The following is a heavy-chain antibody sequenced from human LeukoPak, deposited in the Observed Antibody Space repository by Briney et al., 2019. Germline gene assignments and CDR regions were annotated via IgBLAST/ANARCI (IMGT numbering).Heavy chain of an antibody. V-gene: IGHV3-15*01. Sequence: GGSLRLSCAASGFSLSDAWMSWVRQAPGKGLEWVGRIKSKSDGGTTDYAAPVKGRFTMSRDNSKNTLYLQMNSLRDEDTAVYYCAKALSGGSGMSDYWGQGTLVTVSS. D-gene: IGHD3-10*01. CDR2: IKSKSDGGTT. CDR3: AKALSGGSGMSDY. J-gene: IGHJ4*02. CDR1: GFSLSDAW.